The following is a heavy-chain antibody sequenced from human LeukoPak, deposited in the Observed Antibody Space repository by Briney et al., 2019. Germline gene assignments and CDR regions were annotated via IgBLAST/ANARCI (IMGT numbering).Heavy chain of an antibody. D-gene: IGHD3-22*01. Sequence: ASVKVSCKASGYTFTGYYMHWVRQAPGQGLEWMGWINPNSGGTNYAQKFQGRVTMTRDTSISTAYMELSRLRSDDTAVYYCARGSPGYYYDSSGYRTGLDYWGQGTLVTVSS. CDR2: INPNSGGT. CDR3: ARGSPGYYYDSSGYRTGLDY. V-gene: IGHV1-2*02. CDR1: GYTFTGYY. J-gene: IGHJ4*02.